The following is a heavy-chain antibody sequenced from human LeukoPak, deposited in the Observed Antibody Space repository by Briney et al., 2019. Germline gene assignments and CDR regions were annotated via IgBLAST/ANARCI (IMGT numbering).Heavy chain of an antibody. CDR3: ARYYCPNGVCQGFDY. Sequence: ASVKVSCKASGYTFTGYYMHWVRQAPGQGLEWMGWINPNSGGTNYAQKFQGRVTMTRDTSISTAYMELSRLRSDDTAVYYCARYYCPNGVCQGFDYWGQGTLVTVSS. J-gene: IGHJ4*02. D-gene: IGHD2-8*01. CDR2: INPNSGGT. V-gene: IGHV1-2*02. CDR1: GYTFTGYY.